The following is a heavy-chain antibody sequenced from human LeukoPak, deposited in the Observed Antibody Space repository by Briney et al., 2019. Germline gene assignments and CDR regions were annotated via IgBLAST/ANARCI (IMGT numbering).Heavy chain of an antibody. CDR2: MNPNSGNT. Sequence: ASVKVSCKASGYTFTSYDINWVRQATGQGLEWMGWMNPNSGNTGYAQKFQGRVTMTRNTSISTAYMELSSLRSEDTAVYYCARGAVGKRYFDWLERWGMDVWGQGTTVTVSS. CDR3: ARGAVGKRYFDWLERWGMDV. D-gene: IGHD3-9*01. V-gene: IGHV1-8*01. CDR1: GYTFTSYD. J-gene: IGHJ6*02.